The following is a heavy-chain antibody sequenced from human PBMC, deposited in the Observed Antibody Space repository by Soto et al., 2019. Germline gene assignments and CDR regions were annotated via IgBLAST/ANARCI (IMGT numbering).Heavy chain of an antibody. J-gene: IGHJ3*01. Sequence: EVQLLDSGGGLVQPGGSLRLSCAASGFTFDNYAMAWVRQAPGRGLEWVSLILENFQTDYADSVKGRFTISRDNSRNTLYLEMNSLRAEDTAFYFCARDPAGGSFDVWGRGTLVTVSS. CDR2: ILENFQT. V-gene: IGHV3-23*01. D-gene: IGHD2-15*01. CDR1: GFTFDNYA. CDR3: ARDPAGGSFDV.